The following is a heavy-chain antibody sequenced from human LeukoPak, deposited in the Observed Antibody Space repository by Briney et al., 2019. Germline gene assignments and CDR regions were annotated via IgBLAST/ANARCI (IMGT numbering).Heavy chain of an antibody. V-gene: IGHV4-34*01. Sequence: SETLSLTCAVYGGSFSGYYWSWIRQPPGKGLEWIGEINHSGSTNYNPSLKSRVTISVDTSKNQFSLKLSSVTAADTAVYYCARPGYCSSTSSCWGQGTLVTVSS. CDR3: ARPGYCSSTSSC. J-gene: IGHJ4*02. D-gene: IGHD2-2*01. CDR2: INHSGST. CDR1: GGSFSGYY.